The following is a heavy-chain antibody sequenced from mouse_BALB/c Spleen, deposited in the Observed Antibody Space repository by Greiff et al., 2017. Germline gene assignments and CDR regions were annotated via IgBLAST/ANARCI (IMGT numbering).Heavy chain of an antibody. J-gene: IGHJ1*01. Sequence: EVHLVESGGGLVQPGGSRKLSCAASGFTFSSFGMHWVRQAPEKGLEWVAYISSGSSTIYYADTVKGRFTISRDNPKNTLFLQMTSLRSEDTAMYYCARSELTGTYWYFDVWGAGTTVTVSS. D-gene: IGHD4-1*01. CDR3: ARSELTGTYWYFDV. CDR1: GFTFSSFG. CDR2: ISSGSSTI. V-gene: IGHV5-17*02.